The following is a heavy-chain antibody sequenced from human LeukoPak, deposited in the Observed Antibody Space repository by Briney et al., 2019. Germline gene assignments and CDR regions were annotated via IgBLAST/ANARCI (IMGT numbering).Heavy chain of an antibody. Sequence: GASVKVSCKASGYTFTGYYMHWVRQAPGQGVEWMGWINPNSGGTNYAQKFQGRVTMTRDTSISTAYMELSRLRSDDTAVYYCARAVSGPYRNAFDIWGQGTMVTVSS. CDR3: ARAVSGPYRNAFDI. V-gene: IGHV1-2*02. CDR2: INPNSGGT. CDR1: GYTFTGYY. J-gene: IGHJ3*02. D-gene: IGHD2-2*01.